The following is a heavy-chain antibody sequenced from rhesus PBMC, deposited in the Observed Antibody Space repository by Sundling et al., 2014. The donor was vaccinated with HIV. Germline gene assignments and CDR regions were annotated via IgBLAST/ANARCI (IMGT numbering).Heavy chain of an antibody. Sequence: QVQLQESGPGLVKPSETLSLTCAVSGGSFSGYYWGWIRQPPGKGLDWIGHISGSNGNTDYNSSLKSRVTISMDTSKNQFSLKVRSVTAADTAMYFCASKRERVGYYPNYGLDSWGQGVVVTVSS. CDR1: GGSFSGYY. J-gene: IGHJ6*01. CDR3: ASKRERVGYYPNYGLDS. D-gene: IGHD3-3*01. V-gene: IGHV4-165*02. CDR2: ISGSNGNT.